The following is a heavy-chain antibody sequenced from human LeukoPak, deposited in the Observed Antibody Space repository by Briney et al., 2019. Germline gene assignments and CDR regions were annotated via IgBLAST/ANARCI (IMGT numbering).Heavy chain of an antibody. CDR2: IYYSGNT. Sequence: ASETLSLTCAVSGGSISSYYWSWIRQPPGKGLEWIAYIYYSGNTNYNPSFKGRVTISVDTSKNQFSLKLSSLAAADTAIYYCARQPPATAAFGIWGQGTMVTVSS. CDR3: ARQPPATAAFGI. D-gene: IGHD1-14*01. V-gene: IGHV4-59*08. J-gene: IGHJ3*02. CDR1: GGSISSYY.